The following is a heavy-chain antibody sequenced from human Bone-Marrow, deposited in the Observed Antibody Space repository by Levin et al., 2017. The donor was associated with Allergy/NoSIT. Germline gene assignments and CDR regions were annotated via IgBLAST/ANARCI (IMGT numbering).Heavy chain of an antibody. Sequence: GESLKISCQGSGYSFTSYWIGWVRQMPGKGLEWMGIIYPGDSDTRYSPSFQGQVTISADKSIRAAYLQWSSLKASDTAMYYCATNSLRGSYNTFDIWGQGTMVTVSS. J-gene: IGHJ3*02. CDR2: IYPGDSDT. CDR1: GYSFTSYW. CDR3: ATNSLRGSYNTFDI. V-gene: IGHV5-51*01. D-gene: IGHD1-26*01.